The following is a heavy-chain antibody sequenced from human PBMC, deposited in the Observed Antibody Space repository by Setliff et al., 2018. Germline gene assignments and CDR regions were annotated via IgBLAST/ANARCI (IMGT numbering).Heavy chain of an antibody. Sequence: LSCTASRFTFSVYAMSWVRQAPGEGLEWVSAISGSGGYTYYADSVKGRFIVSRDNSKNTLYLQMNSLRVDDTAIYYCAKELSMAYGNDWGLGTLVTVSS. CDR1: RFTFSVYA. V-gene: IGHV3-23*01. CDR3: AKELSMAYGND. CDR2: ISGSGGYT. D-gene: IGHD1-1*01. J-gene: IGHJ4*02.